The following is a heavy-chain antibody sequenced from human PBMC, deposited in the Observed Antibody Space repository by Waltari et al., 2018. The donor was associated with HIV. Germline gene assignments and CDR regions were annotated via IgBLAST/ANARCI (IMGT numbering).Heavy chain of an antibody. CDR1: GFTFSDAW. CDR3: TTVGGGTRDY. CDR2: IKSNTEGGTT. V-gene: IGHV3-15*01. D-gene: IGHD3-16*01. Sequence: EVLLVESGGGLGKPGGSLRLSCAASGFTFSDAWMSWVRQAPGEGLGWVGRIKSNTEGGTTDYAAPVKGRFTISRDDSKTTLYLEMNSLKTEDTAVYYCTTVGGGTRDYWGQGTLITVSS. J-gene: IGHJ4*02.